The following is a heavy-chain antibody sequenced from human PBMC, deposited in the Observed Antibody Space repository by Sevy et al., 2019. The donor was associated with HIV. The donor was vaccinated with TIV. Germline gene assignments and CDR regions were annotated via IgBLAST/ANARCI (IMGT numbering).Heavy chain of an antibody. CDR3: ARVISSGWIDY. D-gene: IGHD6-19*01. Sequence: SETLSLTCAVSGYSISSGYYWGWIRQPPGKGLEWIGSIYHSGSTYYNPSLKSRVTISVDTSKNQFSLKLGSVTAADTAVYYCARVISSGWIDYWGQGTLVTVSS. CDR2: IYHSGST. CDR1: GYSISSGYY. J-gene: IGHJ4*02. V-gene: IGHV4-38-2*01.